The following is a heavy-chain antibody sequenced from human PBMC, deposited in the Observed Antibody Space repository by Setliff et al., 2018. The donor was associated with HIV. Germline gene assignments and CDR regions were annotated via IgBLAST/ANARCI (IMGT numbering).Heavy chain of an antibody. Sequence: PSETLSLTCAVYGGSLSDYYWSWIRQPPGKGLEWLGEIHSSGNTNYSPSLKGRVTISVDTPKNQYSLNLKSVTAADTAVYYCARVREGFLQYDAFEIWGQGTMVTVSS. CDR3: ARVREGFLQYDAFEI. J-gene: IGHJ3*02. V-gene: IGHV4-34*01. CDR2: IHSSGNT. D-gene: IGHD3-3*01. CDR1: GGSLSDYY.